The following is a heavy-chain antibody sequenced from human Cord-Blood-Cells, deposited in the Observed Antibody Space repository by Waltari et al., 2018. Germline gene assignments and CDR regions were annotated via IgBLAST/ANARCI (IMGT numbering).Heavy chain of an antibody. D-gene: IGHD4-17*01. J-gene: IGHJ6*02. CDR3: AKRETGDYPLYYYYGMDV. V-gene: IGHV3-23*01. CDR2: ISGSGGST. Sequence: EVQLLESGGGLVQPGGSLRLSCAASGFTFSSYAISWVRQAPGQGLEWASAISGSGGSTYYADSLKGRFTISRDNSKNTLYLQMNSLRAEDTAVYYCAKRETGDYPLYYYYGMDVWGQGTTVTVSS. CDR1: GFTFSSYA.